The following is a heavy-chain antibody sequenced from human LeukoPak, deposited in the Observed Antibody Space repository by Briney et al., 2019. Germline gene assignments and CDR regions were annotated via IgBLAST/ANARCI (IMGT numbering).Heavy chain of an antibody. CDR1: GFTFSSYA. V-gene: IGHV3-64*01. CDR3: ARDILTGYHDY. CDR2: ISSNGGST. J-gene: IGHJ4*02. D-gene: IGHD3-9*01. Sequence: PGGSLRLSCAASGFTFSSYAMHWVRRAPGKGLEYVSAISSNGGSTYYANSVKGRFTISRDNSKNTLYLQMGSLRAEDMAVYYCARDILTGYHDYWGQGTLVTVSS.